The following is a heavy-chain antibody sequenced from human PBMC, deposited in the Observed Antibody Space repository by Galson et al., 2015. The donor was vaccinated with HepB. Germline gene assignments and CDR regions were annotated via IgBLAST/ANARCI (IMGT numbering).Heavy chain of an antibody. D-gene: IGHD3-10*01. Sequence: SVKVSCKASGYTFTSYGISWVRQAPGQGLEWMGWISTYNGNTNYAQKLQGRVTMTTDTSTSTAYMELRSLRSDDTAVYYCARDGSGSYYLGLDYWGQGTLVTVSS. CDR1: GYTFTSYG. J-gene: IGHJ4*02. CDR2: ISTYNGNT. CDR3: ARDGSGSYYLGLDY. V-gene: IGHV1-18*01.